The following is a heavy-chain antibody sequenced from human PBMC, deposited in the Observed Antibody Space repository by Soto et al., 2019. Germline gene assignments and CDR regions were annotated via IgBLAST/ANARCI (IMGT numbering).Heavy chain of an antibody. V-gene: IGHV1-69*01. Sequence: QVQLVQSGAEVKKPGSSVRVSCQASGGTLNNYAINWVRQAPGQGLEWMGGILPVSAPPDYAQKFQGRVSITADHSTSTVYMELSRLKSDDTAVYFCATDSNYDVSNSFWGQGTLVTVSS. CDR3: ATDSNYDVSNSF. CDR1: GGTLNNYA. D-gene: IGHD3-3*01. J-gene: IGHJ4*02. CDR2: ILPVSAPP.